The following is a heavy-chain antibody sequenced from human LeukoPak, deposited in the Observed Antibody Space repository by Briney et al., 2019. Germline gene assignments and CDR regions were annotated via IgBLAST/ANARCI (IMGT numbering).Heavy chain of an antibody. CDR1: GFTFGSYA. CDR3: ARDGLYCSSTSCYTHY. CDR2: ISYDGSNK. V-gene: IGHV3-30-3*01. D-gene: IGHD2-2*02. J-gene: IGHJ4*02. Sequence: GGSLRLSCAASGFTFGSYAMHWVRQAPGKGLEWVALISYDGSNKYYADSAKGRFTISRDNSKNTLYLQMNSLRAEGAAVYYCARDGLYCSSTSCYTHYWGQGALVTVSS.